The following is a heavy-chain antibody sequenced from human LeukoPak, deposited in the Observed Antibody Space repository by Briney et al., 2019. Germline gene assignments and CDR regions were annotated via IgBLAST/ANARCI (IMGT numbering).Heavy chain of an antibody. D-gene: IGHD5-12*01. CDR3: ARGDSGYDWGFDP. J-gene: IGHJ5*02. V-gene: IGHV1-69*04. CDR1: GGTFSSYA. Sequence: ASVKVSCKASGGTFSSYAISWVRQAPGQGLEWMGRIIPILGIANYAQKFQGRVTITADKSTSTAYMELSSLRSEDTAVYYCARGDSGYDWGFDPWGQGTLVTVSS. CDR2: IIPILGIA.